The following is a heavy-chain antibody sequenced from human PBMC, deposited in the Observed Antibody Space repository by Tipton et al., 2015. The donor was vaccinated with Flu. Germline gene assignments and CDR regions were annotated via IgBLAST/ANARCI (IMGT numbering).Heavy chain of an antibody. Sequence: LRLSCGVSGGSFSGYYWSWIRQSPGKGLEWIGEINHGGSTNYNPYLKSRATISLDTSKNQFSLKMGSVTAADTAVYYCARGEYGWYFDLWGRGTLVTVSP. CDR2: INHGGST. D-gene: IGHD2-2*01. CDR3: ARGEYGWYFDL. V-gene: IGHV4-34*01. J-gene: IGHJ2*01. CDR1: GGSFSGYY.